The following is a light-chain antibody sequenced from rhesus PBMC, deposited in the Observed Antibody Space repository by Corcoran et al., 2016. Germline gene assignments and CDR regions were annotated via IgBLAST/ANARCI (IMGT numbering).Light chain of an antibody. J-gene: IGKJ4*01. CDR2: AAS. Sequence: DIQMTQSPSSLSASVGDTVTITCRASQGISSYLNWFQQKPGKAPKLLIYAASSLQSGVPSRFSGSGSGTEFTLPISSLQPEDFAAYYCQQHNSHPLTFGGGTKVELK. CDR1: QGISSY. CDR3: QQHNSHPLT. V-gene: IGKV1-28*01.